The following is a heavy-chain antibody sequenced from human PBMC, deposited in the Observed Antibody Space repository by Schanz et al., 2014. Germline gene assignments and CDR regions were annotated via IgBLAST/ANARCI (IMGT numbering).Heavy chain of an antibody. CDR1: GFTFSSYA. V-gene: IGHV3-33*03. J-gene: IGHJ4*02. Sequence: VQLLESGGGLVEPGGSLRLSCAASGFTFSSYAMTWVRQAPGKGLEWVAVIWYDGSNKYYADSVKGRFTVSRDNAKNTLYLQMNSLRAEDTALYYCAKDRSWDYDSSGYFDYWGQGTLVTVSS. CDR3: AKDRSWDYDSSGYFDY. CDR2: IWYDGSNK. D-gene: IGHD3-22*01.